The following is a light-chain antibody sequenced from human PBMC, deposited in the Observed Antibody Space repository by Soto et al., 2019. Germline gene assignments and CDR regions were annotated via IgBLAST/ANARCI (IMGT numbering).Light chain of an antibody. Sequence: EIVLTQSPGTLSLSPGERATLSCRASQSVTSNYLAWYQHKPGQSPRCLIYGAASRSTGIPDRFSGSRSGTDFTLTTTCLEPEDFAVYYGQQYGTSLTFGRGTKLEIK. CDR3: QQYGTSLT. V-gene: IGKV3-20*01. CDR2: GAA. J-gene: IGKJ2*01. CDR1: QSVTSNY.